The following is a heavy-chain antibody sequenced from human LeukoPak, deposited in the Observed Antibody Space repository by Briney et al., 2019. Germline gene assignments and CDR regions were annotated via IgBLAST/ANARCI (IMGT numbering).Heavy chain of an antibody. CDR2: ISYDGSNK. CDR3: ARGSGGDWDY. Sequence: GRSLRLSCAASGFTFSSYAMHWVRQAPGKGLEWVAVISYDGSNKYYTDSVKGRFTMSRDNSKDTLYLQMNSLRAEDTAVYYCARGSGGDWDYWGQEPWSPSPQ. J-gene: IGHJ4*01. D-gene: IGHD2-21*02. V-gene: IGHV3-30-3*01. CDR1: GFTFSSYA.